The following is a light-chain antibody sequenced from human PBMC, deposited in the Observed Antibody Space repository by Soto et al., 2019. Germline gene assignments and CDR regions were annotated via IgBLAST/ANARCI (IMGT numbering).Light chain of an antibody. V-gene: IGLV2-14*01. J-gene: IGLJ1*01. Sequence: QSALTQPASVSGSPGQSIPISCTGTSSDVGGYDYVSWYQLHPGKAPKLMVFEVNNRPSGVSYRFSGSKSGNTASLTISGLQAEDEADYFCSSYSISTAYLFGTGIKVTV. CDR1: SSDVGGYDY. CDR2: EVN. CDR3: SSYSISTAYL.